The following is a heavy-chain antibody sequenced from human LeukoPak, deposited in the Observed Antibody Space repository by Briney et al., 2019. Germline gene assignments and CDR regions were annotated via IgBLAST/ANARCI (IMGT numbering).Heavy chain of an antibody. Sequence: GESLKISCKGSGYSFTNYWIGWVRQRPGKGLEWMGIIYPGDSDTRYSPSFQGQVTISADKSISTAYLRWSSLKASDTAMYYCARISGSYLAAFDIWGQGTMVTVSS. CDR2: IYPGDSDT. J-gene: IGHJ3*02. D-gene: IGHD1-26*01. CDR3: ARISGSYLAAFDI. CDR1: GYSFTNYW. V-gene: IGHV5-51*01.